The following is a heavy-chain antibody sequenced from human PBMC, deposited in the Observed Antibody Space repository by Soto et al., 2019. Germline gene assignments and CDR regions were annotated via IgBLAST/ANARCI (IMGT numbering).Heavy chain of an antibody. J-gene: IGHJ6*02. CDR1: GFIFSSFG. CDR3: AKNVRLNYFYFAMVV. V-gene: IGHV3-30*18. Sequence: QVQLVESGGGVVQPGRSLRLSCAASGFIFSSFGMHWVRQAPGKGLEWVAVMSSDGDTIYYTDSVKGRFTISRDNSKNTLYLQMNSLRAEDTAVYYCAKNVRLNYFYFAMVVWGQGTTVTVSS. CDR2: MSSDGDTI.